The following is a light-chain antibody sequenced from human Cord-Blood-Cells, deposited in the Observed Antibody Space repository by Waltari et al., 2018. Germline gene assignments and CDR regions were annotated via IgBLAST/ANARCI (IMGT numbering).Light chain of an antibody. CDR3: QQRSNWYT. J-gene: IGKJ2*01. Sequence: EIVLTQSPATLSLSPGERATLSCRASQSVSSYLAWYQQKPGQAPRLLIYDASNRATGIPARFSGSGSGTDFTLTISSLEPEDFAVYYCQQRSNWYTFGQG. CDR2: DAS. V-gene: IGKV3-11*01. CDR1: QSVSSY.